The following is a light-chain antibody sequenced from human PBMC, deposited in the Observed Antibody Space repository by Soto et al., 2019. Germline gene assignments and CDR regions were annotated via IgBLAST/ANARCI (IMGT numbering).Light chain of an antibody. Sequence: QSVLTQPAPVSGSPGQSITISCTGTSSDVGSYNYVSWYQQHPGKAPRLMIYASSNRPSGVSHRFSGSRSGNTASLTISGLQAEDEADYFCSSYTSGSTLDVFGSGTKVTVL. V-gene: IGLV2-14*01. J-gene: IGLJ1*01. CDR2: ASS. CDR3: SSYTSGSTLDV. CDR1: SSDVGSYNY.